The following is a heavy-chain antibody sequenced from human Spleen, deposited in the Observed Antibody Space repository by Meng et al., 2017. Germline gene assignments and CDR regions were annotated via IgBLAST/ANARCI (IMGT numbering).Heavy chain of an antibody. J-gene: IGHJ4*02. Sequence: EVQLVESGGGLVQPGGSLRLSCAASGFTFSSYWMHWVRHAPGKGVVWVSRINSDGTSTSFADSVKGRFTISRDNAKNTLYLQMNSLRAEDTAVYYCAKGRLKPTNYFDYLGQGTLVTVSS. CDR1: GFTFSSYW. CDR3: AKGRLKPTNYFDY. D-gene: IGHD5-12*01. CDR2: INSDGTST. V-gene: IGHV3-74*01.